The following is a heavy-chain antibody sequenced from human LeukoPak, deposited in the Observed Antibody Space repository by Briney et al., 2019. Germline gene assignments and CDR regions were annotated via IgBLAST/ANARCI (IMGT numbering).Heavy chain of an antibody. D-gene: IGHD3-10*01. V-gene: IGHV1-8*01. Sequence: GASVKVSCKASGYTFTSYGINWVRQAPGQGLEWMGWMTPNSGNTGYAQKFQGRVTMTRDTSISTAYMELSSLRSEDTAVYYCAARYYYGSGSYGQDYYYYGMDVWGQGATVTVSS. J-gene: IGHJ6*02. CDR2: MTPNSGNT. CDR3: AARYYYGSGSYGQDYYYYGMDV. CDR1: GYTFTSYG.